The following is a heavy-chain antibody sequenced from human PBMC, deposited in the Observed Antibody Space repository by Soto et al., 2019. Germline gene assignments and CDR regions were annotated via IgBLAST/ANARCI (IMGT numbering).Heavy chain of an antibody. D-gene: IGHD3-16*02. Sequence: GGSLRLSCAASGFTFSTYSMNWVRQAPGKGLEWVSSISASGVYIYYADSLKGRFTVSRDNAKNSLYLQMDSLRAEDTALYYCARDTVESFLAGMDVWGQGTTVTVSS. CDR3: ARDTVESFLAGMDV. CDR1: GFTFSTYS. V-gene: IGHV3-21*01. CDR2: ISASGVYI. J-gene: IGHJ6*02.